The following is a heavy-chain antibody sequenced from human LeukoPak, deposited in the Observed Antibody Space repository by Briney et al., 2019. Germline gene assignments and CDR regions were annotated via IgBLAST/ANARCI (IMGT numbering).Heavy chain of an antibody. CDR1: GGTFSSYA. CDR2: IIPILGIA. J-gene: IGHJ6*02. D-gene: IGHD3-9*01. V-gene: IGHV1-69*04. CDR3: ASNYDILTGPRDRYYYYGMDV. Sequence: SVKVSCKASGGTFSSYAISWVRQAPGQGLEWVGRIIPILGIANYAQKFQGRVTITADKSTSTAYMELSSLRSEDTAVYYCASNYDILTGPRDRYYYYGMDVWGQGTTVTVSS.